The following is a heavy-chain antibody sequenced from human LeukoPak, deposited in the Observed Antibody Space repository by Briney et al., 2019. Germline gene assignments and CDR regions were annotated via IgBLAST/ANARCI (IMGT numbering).Heavy chain of an antibody. D-gene: IGHD2-2*01. V-gene: IGHV3-7*01. Sequence: GGSLRLSCAASRFTFSNYWMSWVRQAPGKGLEWVANIKQDGSEKYYVDSVKGRFTVSRDNAKNSLYLQMNSLRAEDTAVYYCARGSRNARGHYYIDVWGKGATVTVSS. J-gene: IGHJ6*03. CDR1: RFTFSNYW. CDR2: IKQDGSEK. CDR3: ARGSRNARGHYYIDV.